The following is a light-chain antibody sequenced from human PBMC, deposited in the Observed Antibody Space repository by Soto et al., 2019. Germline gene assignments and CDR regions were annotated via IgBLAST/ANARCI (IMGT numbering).Light chain of an antibody. V-gene: IGKV3-11*01. CDR1: QSVNTY. CDR2: DAS. J-gene: IGKJ4*01. Sequence: VLTQSPATLSLSPGERATLSCRASQSVNTYLAWYQQRPGQAPRLLVYDASTRAAGIPARFSGSGSGTDFTLTISSLAPEDSAVYYCQQRQNWPPLTFGGGSVVEIK. CDR3: QQRQNWPPLT.